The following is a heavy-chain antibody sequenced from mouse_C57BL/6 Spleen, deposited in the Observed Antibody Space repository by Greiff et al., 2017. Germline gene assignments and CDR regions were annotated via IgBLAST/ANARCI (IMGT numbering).Heavy chain of an antibody. D-gene: IGHD1-1*01. V-gene: IGHV5-9-1*02. CDR1: GFTFSSYA. Sequence: EVKLMESGEGLVKPGGSLKLSCAASGFTFSSYAMSWVRQTPEKRLEWVAYISSGGDYIYSADTVQGRFTISSDNAMHTLYLQMSSLKSEDTAMYYCTREEKLQRFAYWGQGTLVTVSA. CDR2: ISSGGDYI. CDR3: TREEKLQRFAY. J-gene: IGHJ3*01.